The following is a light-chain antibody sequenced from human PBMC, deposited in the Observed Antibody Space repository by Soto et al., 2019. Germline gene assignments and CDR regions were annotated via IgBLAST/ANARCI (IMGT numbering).Light chain of an antibody. V-gene: IGKV1-5*03. CDR1: QSISSW. Sequence: DIQMTQSPSTLSASVGDRVTITCRASQSISSWLAWYQQKPGKAPKGLIYKASTLESGAPSRFSGSGSGTEFTLTISSLQPDDFATYYCQQYETFSGTFGPGTKVDIK. J-gene: IGKJ1*01. CDR2: KAS. CDR3: QQYETFSGT.